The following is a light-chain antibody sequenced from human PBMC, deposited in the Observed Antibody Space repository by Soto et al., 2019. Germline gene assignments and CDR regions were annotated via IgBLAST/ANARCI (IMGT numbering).Light chain of an antibody. CDR1: QSVSSTY. J-gene: IGKJ1*01. Sequence: VWTQSPSTLSLSPGERATLSCRATQSVSSTYLAWYQQKPGQAPRLLIYGASSRATGIPDRFSGSGSGTDFTLTISRLEPEDFAMYYCLQYDNSPSTFGQGTKVDIK. CDR3: LQYDNSPST. V-gene: IGKV3-20*01. CDR2: GAS.